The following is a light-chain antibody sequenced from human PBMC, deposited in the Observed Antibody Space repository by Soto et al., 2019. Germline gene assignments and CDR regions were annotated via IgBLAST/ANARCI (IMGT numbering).Light chain of an antibody. CDR1: SSDVGGYNY. J-gene: IGLJ1*01. V-gene: IGLV2-8*01. CDR3: SSYAGSNKSV. CDR2: EVS. Sequence: QSALTQSPSASGSPGQSVTISCTGTSSDVGGYNYVSWYQQHPGKAPKLMIYEVSKRPSGVPDRFSGSKSGNTASLTVSGLQPEDEADYYCSSYAGSNKSVFGTGTKVTVL.